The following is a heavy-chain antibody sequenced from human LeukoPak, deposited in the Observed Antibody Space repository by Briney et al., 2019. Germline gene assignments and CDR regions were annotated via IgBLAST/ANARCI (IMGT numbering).Heavy chain of an antibody. Sequence: GRSLRLSCAASGFIFSSYGIHWVRQAPGRGLEWVAVIWFDGSNKYYTDSVKGRFTISRDNSKNTVYLQMNSLRADDTAVYYCARDLRSDYFDYWGQGTLVTVSS. CDR3: ARDLRSDYFDY. CDR2: IWFDGSNK. J-gene: IGHJ4*02. CDR1: GFIFSSYG. V-gene: IGHV3-33*01.